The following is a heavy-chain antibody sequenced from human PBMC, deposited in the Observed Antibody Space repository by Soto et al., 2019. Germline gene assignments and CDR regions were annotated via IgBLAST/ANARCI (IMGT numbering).Heavy chain of an antibody. Sequence: PSETLSLTCAVSGGSISSGGYSWSWIRQPPGKGLEWIGYIYHSGSTYYNPSLKSRVTISVDRSKNQFSLKLSSVTAADTAVYYCATSPPVLAVAGPVWYYLAYWGQGTLVTVSS. CDR2: IYHSGST. CDR3: ATSPPVLAVAGPVWYYLAY. D-gene: IGHD6-19*01. V-gene: IGHV4-30-2*01. J-gene: IGHJ4*02. CDR1: GGSISSGGYS.